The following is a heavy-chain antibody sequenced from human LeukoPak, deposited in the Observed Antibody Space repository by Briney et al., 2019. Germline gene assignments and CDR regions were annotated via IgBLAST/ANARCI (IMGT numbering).Heavy chain of an antibody. CDR2: IIPIFGTA. V-gene: IGHV1-69*05. D-gene: IGHD6-13*01. Sequence: GASVKVSCKASGYTFTSYGISWVRQAPGQGLEWMGGIIPIFGTANYAQKFQGRVTITTDESTSTAYMELSSLRSEDTAVYYCARADSSWYERWFDPWGQGTLVTVSS. J-gene: IGHJ5*02. CDR1: GYTFTSYG. CDR3: ARADSSWYERWFDP.